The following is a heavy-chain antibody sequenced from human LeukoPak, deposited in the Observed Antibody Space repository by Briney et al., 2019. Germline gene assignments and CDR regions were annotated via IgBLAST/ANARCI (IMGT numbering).Heavy chain of an antibody. Sequence: PGGSLRLSCEVSGLTFSNVWMHWVRQTPGQGRVWVCRINTAGSTVYADPVRGRFTISRDNAKNMVYLQMNSLRTEDTAVYYCASFRDTDYWGRGTMVTVSS. CDR2: INTAGST. CDR1: GLTFSNVW. CDR3: ASFRDTDY. V-gene: IGHV3-74*01. D-gene: IGHD4-11*01. J-gene: IGHJ3*01.